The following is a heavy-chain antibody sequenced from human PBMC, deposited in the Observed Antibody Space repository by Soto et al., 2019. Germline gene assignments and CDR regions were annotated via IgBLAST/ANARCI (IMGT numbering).Heavy chain of an antibody. V-gene: IGHV3-48*01. CDR3: ARDNVLMVYALENGNFDY. Sequence: EVQLVESGGGLVQPGGSLRLSCAASGFTFSSYSMNWVRQAPGKGLEGVSYISSSSSTIYYADSVKGRFTISRDNAKNSLYLQMNSLRAEDTAVYYCARDNVLMVYALENGNFDYWGQGTLVTVSS. D-gene: IGHD2-8*01. J-gene: IGHJ4*02. CDR1: GFTFSSYS. CDR2: ISSSSSTI.